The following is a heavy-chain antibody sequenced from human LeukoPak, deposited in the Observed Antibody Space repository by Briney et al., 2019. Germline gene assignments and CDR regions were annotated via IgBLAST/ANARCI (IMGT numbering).Heavy chain of an antibody. V-gene: IGHV3-20*01. CDR1: EFTFDGYG. CDR3: ARKKRSSWDSGLDV. D-gene: IGHD6-13*01. CDR2: INWNGGST. J-gene: IGHJ6*02. Sequence: GRSLRLSCAASEFTFDGYGMSWVRQPPGKGLDRVSGINWNGGSTGYADSVKGRFTISRDNAKNSLYLQMNSLRVEDTALYHCARKKRSSWDSGLDVWGQGTTVSVSS.